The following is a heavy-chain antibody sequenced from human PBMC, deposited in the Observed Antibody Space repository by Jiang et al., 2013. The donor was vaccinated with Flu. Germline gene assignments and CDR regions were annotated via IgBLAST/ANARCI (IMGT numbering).Heavy chain of an antibody. CDR1: GGSVSSATYY. D-gene: IGHD1-26*01. J-gene: IGHJ4*02. CDR3: ASLNSASGVY. V-gene: IGHV4-61*01. Sequence: LLKPSETLSLTCTVSGGSVSSATYYWSWIRQPPGKGLEYIGYIYYSGSTSYNPSLKSRVIISVDTSKNQFSLKLTSVTAADTAVYYCASLNSASGVYWGQGTLVTVSS. CDR2: IYYSGST.